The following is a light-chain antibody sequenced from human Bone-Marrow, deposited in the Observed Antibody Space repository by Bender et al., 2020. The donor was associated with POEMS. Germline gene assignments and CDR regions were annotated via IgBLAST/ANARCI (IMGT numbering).Light chain of an antibody. J-gene: IGLJ2*01. V-gene: IGLV2-18*02. CDR2: EVN. CDR3: SSYASSSTFV. CDR1: SSDVGSYNR. Sequence: QSALTQPPSVSGSPGQSVTISCTGTSSDVGSYNRVSWYQQPPGTAPKLMIYEVNNRPSGVPDRFSGSKSVNTASLTISGLQAEDEADYYCSSYASSSTFVFGGGTKLTVL.